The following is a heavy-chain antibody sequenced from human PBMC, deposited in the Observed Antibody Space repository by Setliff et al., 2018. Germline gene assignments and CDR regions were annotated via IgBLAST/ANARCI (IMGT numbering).Heavy chain of an antibody. CDR2: IYSSGNI. Sequence: SETLSLTCTVSGASISSYYWSWIRQPPGEGLEWIGYIYSSGNIKYNPSLKSRVTISLDTSKNQFSLKLSSVTAADTAVYYCARDGPHCVTSSCPGAWFDPWGQGILVTVSA. CDR1: GASISSYY. V-gene: IGHV4-4*09. D-gene: IGHD2-2*01. J-gene: IGHJ5*02. CDR3: ARDGPHCVTSSCPGAWFDP.